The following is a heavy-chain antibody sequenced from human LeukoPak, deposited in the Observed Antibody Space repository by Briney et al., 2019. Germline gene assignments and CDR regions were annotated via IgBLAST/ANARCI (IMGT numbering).Heavy chain of an antibody. V-gene: IGHV3-30*02. CDR2: IRYDGSNK. CDR1: GFTFSSYG. CDR3: AKTGTGSYSSWFDP. Sequence: GGSLRLSCAASGFTFSSYGMHWVRQAPGKGLEGVAFIRYDGSNKYYADSVKGRFTISRDNSKNTLYLQMNSLRAEDTAVYYCAKTGTGSYSSWFDPWGQGTLVTVSS. J-gene: IGHJ5*02. D-gene: IGHD3-16*01.